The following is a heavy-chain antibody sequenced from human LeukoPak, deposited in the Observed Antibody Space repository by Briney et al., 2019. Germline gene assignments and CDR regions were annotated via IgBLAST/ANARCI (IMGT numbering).Heavy chain of an antibody. J-gene: IGHJ4*02. Sequence: ASVKVSCKASGYTLTGYYMHWVRQAPGQGLEWMGWINPNSGGTNYAQKFQGRVTMTRDTSISTAYMELSRLRSDDTAVYYCARAGDILTGYYSPFDYWGQGTLVTVSS. CDR1: GYTLTGYY. CDR2: INPNSGGT. CDR3: ARAGDILTGYYSPFDY. D-gene: IGHD3-9*01. V-gene: IGHV1-2*02.